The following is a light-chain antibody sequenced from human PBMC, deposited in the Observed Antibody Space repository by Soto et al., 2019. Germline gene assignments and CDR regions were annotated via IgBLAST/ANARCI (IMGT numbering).Light chain of an antibody. CDR1: QSVSSY. V-gene: IGKV3-20*01. J-gene: IGKJ1*01. CDR2: DAS. CDR3: QQYGSSPPWT. Sequence: EIVMTQSPVTLSVSPGERATLSCRASQSVSSYLAWYQQKPGQAPRLLIYDASNRATGIPARFSGSGSGTDFTLTISRLEPEDFAVYYCQQYGSSPPWTFGQGTKVDI.